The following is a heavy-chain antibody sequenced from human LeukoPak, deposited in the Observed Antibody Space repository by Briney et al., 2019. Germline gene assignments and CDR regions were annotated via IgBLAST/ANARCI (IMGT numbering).Heavy chain of an antibody. CDR3: ARGTPYYYDSSGAFDI. CDR1: GGSISSYY. CDR2: IYTSGST. Sequence: PSETLYLTCNVSGGSISSYYWSWIRQPAGKGLEWIGRIYTSGSTNYNPSLKSRVTMSVDTSKNQFSLKLSSVTAADTAVYYCARGTPYYYDSSGAFDIWGQGTMVTVSS. D-gene: IGHD3-22*01. J-gene: IGHJ3*02. V-gene: IGHV4-4*07.